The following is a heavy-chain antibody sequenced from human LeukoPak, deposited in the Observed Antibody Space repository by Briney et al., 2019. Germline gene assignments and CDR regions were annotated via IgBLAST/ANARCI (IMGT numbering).Heavy chain of an antibody. V-gene: IGHV4-59*02. D-gene: IGHD3-3*01. CDR1: GFTVSSNY. CDR3: ARVSTFGVVINDAFDI. CDR2: IYYSGST. J-gene: IGHJ3*02. Sequence: GSLRLSCAASGFTVSSNYMSWVRQAPGKGLEWIGYIYYSGSTNYNPSLKSRVTISVDTSKNQFSLKLSSVTAADTAVYYCARVSTFGVVINDAFDIWGQGTMVTVSS.